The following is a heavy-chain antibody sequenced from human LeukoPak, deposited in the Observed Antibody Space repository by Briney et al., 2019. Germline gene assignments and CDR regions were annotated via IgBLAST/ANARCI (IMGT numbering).Heavy chain of an antibody. CDR1: GSSISSYY. J-gene: IGHJ4*02. V-gene: IGHV4-59*01. CDR2: IYYSGST. Sequence: SETLSLTCTVSGSSISSYYWNWIRQPPGKGLGWIGYIYYSGSTNYNPSLKSRVTISVDTSKNQFSLKLSSVTAADTAVYYCARVRPDYGDHTYDYWGQGTLVTVSS. CDR3: ARVRPDYGDHTYDY. D-gene: IGHD4-17*01.